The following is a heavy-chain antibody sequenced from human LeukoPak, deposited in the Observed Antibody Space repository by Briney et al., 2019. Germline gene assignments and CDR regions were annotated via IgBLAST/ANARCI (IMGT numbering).Heavy chain of an antibody. CDR2: INPSGGST. Sequence: ASVKVSCKASGYTFTNYYMHWVRQAPGQGLEWMGIINPSGGSTNYAQKFQGRVTITADESTSTAYMELSSLRSEDTAVYYCARAAYDIVATNYYYYGMDVWGQGTTVTVSS. J-gene: IGHJ6*02. D-gene: IGHD5-12*01. CDR1: GYTFTNYY. CDR3: ARAAYDIVATNYYYYGMDV. V-gene: IGHV1-46*01.